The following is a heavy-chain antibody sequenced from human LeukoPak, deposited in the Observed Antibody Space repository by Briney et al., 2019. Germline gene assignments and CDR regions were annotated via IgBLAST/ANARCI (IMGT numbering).Heavy chain of an antibody. Sequence: GGSLRPSCAASGFTFSSYWMHWVRQAPGKGLVWVSRINSDGSSTSYADSVKGRFTISRDNAKNTLYLQMNSLRAEDTAVYYCAITGVADAFDIWGQGTMVTVSS. D-gene: IGHD3-10*01. V-gene: IGHV3-74*01. CDR3: AITGVADAFDI. CDR2: INSDGSST. CDR1: GFTFSSYW. J-gene: IGHJ3*02.